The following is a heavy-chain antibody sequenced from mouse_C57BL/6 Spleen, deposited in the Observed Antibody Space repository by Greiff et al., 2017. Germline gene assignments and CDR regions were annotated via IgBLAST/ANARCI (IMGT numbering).Heavy chain of an antibody. Sequence: VQLQQPGAELVRPGSSVKLSCKASGYTFTSYWMDWVKQRPGQGLEWIGNIYPSDSETHYNQKFKDKATLTVDKSSSTAYLQLSSLTSEDSAVYYCARGGGYYYGSLDWYFDVWGTGTTVTVSS. CDR3: ARGGGYYYGSLDWYFDV. CDR2: IYPSDSET. CDR1: GYTFTSYW. V-gene: IGHV1-61*01. D-gene: IGHD1-1*01. J-gene: IGHJ1*03.